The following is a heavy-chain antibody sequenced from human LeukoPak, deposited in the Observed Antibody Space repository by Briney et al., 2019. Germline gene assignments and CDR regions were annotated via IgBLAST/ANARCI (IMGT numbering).Heavy chain of an antibody. CDR3: ARAGVAAAGTGGAFDL. D-gene: IGHD6-13*01. CDR2: INYNGGST. V-gene: IGHV3-20*04. Sequence: GGSLRLSCAASGFTFDDYGMSWVRQAPGKGLEWVSGINYNGGSTGYADSVKGRFSISRDNAKNSLYVQMNSLRAEDTALYFCARAGVAAAGTGGAFDLWGQGTMVTVSS. CDR1: GFTFDDYG. J-gene: IGHJ3*01.